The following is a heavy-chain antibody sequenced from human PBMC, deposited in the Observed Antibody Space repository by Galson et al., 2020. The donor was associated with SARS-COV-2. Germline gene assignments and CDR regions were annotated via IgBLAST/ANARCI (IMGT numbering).Heavy chain of an antibody. CDR1: GFTFSSYA. CDR2: ISSNGGST. D-gene: IGHD1-26*01. J-gene: IGHJ6*03. CDR3: ARGPIVVAWYYYRDV. V-gene: IGHV3-64*01. Sequence: GGSLRLSCAASGFTFSSYAMHWVRQAPGKGLEYVSAISSNGGSTYYANSVKGRFTISRDNSKNTLYLQMGSLRAEDMAVYYCARGPIVVAWYYYRDVWGKGTTVTISS.